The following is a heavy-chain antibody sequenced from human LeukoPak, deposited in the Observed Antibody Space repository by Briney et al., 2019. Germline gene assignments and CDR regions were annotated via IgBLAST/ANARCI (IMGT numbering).Heavy chain of an antibody. CDR3: ARALRAIAAAGV. CDR1: GGSISSGGYY. CDR2: IYHSGST. D-gene: IGHD6-13*01. V-gene: IGHV4-30-2*01. J-gene: IGHJ4*02. Sequence: SETLSLTCTVSGGSISSGGYYWSWIRQPPGKGLEWIGYIYHSGSTYYNPSLKSRVTISVDRSKNQFSLKLSSVTAADTAVYYCARALRAIAAAGVWGQGTLVTVSS.